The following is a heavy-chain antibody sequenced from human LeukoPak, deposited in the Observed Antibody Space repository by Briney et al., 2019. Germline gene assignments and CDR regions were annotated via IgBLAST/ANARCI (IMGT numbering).Heavy chain of an antibody. CDR1: GYSISSDYY. J-gene: IGHJ4*02. CDR2: IYHSGST. V-gene: IGHV4-38-2*02. CDR3: ARYDVWGTYRAFDY. D-gene: IGHD3-16*02. Sequence: SETLSLTCTVSGYSISSDYYWGWIRQPPGKGLEWIGFIYHSGSTYYNPSLKSRVTISVDTSKNQFSLKLSSVTAADTAVYYCARYDVWGTYRAFDYWGQGTLVTVSS.